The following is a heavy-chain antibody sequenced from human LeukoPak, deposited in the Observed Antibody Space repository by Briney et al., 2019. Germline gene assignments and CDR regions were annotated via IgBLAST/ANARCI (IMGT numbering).Heavy chain of an antibody. J-gene: IGHJ4*02. CDR2: ISYDGSNK. V-gene: IGHV3-30*04. Sequence: GRSLRLSCAASGFTFSSYAMHWVRQAPGKGLEWVAVISYDGSNKYYADSVKGRFTISRDDSKNTLYLQMNSLRAEDTAVYYCAKDHYGGDLDYWGQGTLVTVSS. CDR1: GFTFSSYA. CDR3: AKDHYGGDLDY. D-gene: IGHD2-21*02.